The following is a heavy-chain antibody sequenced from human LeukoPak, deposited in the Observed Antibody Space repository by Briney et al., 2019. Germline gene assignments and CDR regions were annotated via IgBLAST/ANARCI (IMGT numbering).Heavy chain of an antibody. J-gene: IGHJ6*02. D-gene: IGHD1-1*01. CDR1: GYTFTSYG. CDR3: ARELDNWNDPLDYYGMDV. Sequence: GASVKVSCKASGYTFTSYGISWVRQAPGQGLEWMGWISAYNGNKNYAQKLQGRVTMTTDTSTSTAYMELRSLRSDDTAVYYCARELDNWNDPLDYYGMDVWGQGTTVTVSS. V-gene: IGHV1-18*01. CDR2: ISAYNGNK.